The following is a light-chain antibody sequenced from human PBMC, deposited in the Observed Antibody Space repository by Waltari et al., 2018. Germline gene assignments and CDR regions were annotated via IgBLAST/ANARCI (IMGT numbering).Light chain of an antibody. J-gene: IGKJ1*01. CDR3: QKYDFLPAT. V-gene: IGKV3-20*01. CDR2: HAS. CDR1: QGVGKY. Sequence: EIVLTQSPGTLAFSPGERATLSCWASQGVGKYLAWYQQRPGQAPRLLLYHASIRATGIPDRFSGSGSGTDFSLTISRLEPEDFAVYYCQKYDFLPATFGQGTTVEIK.